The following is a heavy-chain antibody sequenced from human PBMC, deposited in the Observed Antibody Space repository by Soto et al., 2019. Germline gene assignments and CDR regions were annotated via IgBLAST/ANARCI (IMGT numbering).Heavy chain of an antibody. CDR1: GASVSDGY. D-gene: IGHD3-22*01. V-gene: IGHV4-59*02. CDR3: ARSYYDTTGFAVDP. CDR2: MYFGGSF. Sequence: QMQLQESGPGLVWPSETLSLTCTVSGASVSDGYWSWIRQSPGKGLEWIGFMYFGGSFNYNPSLRSRVTISVETSKNPFSMKVPSVTAADTAVYYCARSYYDTTGFAVDPWGQGTLVTVSS. J-gene: IGHJ5*02.